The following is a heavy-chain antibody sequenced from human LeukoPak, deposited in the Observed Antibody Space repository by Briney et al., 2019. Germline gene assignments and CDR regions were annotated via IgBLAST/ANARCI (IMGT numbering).Heavy chain of an antibody. CDR1: GYSISSGYY. Sequence: SETLSLTCTVSGYSISSGYYWGWIRQPPGKGLEWIGSIYHSGSTYYNPSLKSRVTISVDTSKNQFSLKLNSVTAADTAVYYCARIYSSSWFLNWFGPWGQGTLVTVSS. J-gene: IGHJ5*02. CDR3: ARIYSSSWFLNWFGP. V-gene: IGHV4-38-2*02. CDR2: IYHSGST. D-gene: IGHD6-13*01.